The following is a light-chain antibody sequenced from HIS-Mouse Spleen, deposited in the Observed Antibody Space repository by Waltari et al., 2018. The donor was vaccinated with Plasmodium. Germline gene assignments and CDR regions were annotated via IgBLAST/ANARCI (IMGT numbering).Light chain of an antibody. J-gene: IGKJ2*01. Sequence: EIVLTQSPGPLSLSPGERDTLSCRASQSVSSSDLAWYQQKPGQAPRLLIYGASSRATGIPDRFSGSGSGTDFTLTISRLEPEDFAVYYCQQYGSSPYTFGQGTKLEIK. V-gene: IGKV3-20*01. CDR3: QQYGSSPYT. CDR2: GAS. CDR1: QSVSSSD.